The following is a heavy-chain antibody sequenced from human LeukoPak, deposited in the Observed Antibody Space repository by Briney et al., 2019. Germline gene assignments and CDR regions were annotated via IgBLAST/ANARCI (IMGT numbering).Heavy chain of an antibody. D-gene: IGHD6-6*01. CDR3: ARDLGYSSSFSNWFDP. J-gene: IGHJ5*02. Sequence: GASVKVSCKASGYTFTSYGISWVRQAPGQGLEWMGWISAYNGNTNYAQKLQGRVTMTTDTSTSTAYMELRSLRSDDTAVYYCARDLGYSSSFSNWFDPWGQGTLVTVSS. V-gene: IGHV1-18*01. CDR2: ISAYNGNT. CDR1: GYTFTSYG.